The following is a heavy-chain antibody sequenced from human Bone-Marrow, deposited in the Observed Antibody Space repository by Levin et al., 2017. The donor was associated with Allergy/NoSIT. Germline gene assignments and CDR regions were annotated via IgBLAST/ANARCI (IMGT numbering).Heavy chain of an antibody. V-gene: IGHV3-74*01. CDR2: ISNDGSRT. Sequence: QPGGSLRLSCAASGFTFSSFWMHWVRQAPGKGLVWVSHISNDGSRTNYVDSVKGRFTISRDNAKNTLYLQMNRLRAEDTAVYYCARVPTVCSGGTCYVDYWGQGTLVTVSS. CDR1: GFTFSSFW. CDR3: ARVPTVCSGGTCYVDY. D-gene: IGHD2-15*01. J-gene: IGHJ4*02.